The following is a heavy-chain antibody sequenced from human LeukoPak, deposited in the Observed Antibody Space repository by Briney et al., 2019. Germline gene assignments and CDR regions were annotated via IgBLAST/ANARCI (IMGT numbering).Heavy chain of an antibody. CDR3: ARDYNYDFWSGYSSYYYYYMDV. V-gene: IGHV3-48*04. CDR2: ISGSGSTI. Sequence: PGGSLRLSCAASGFTFSSYAMSWVRQAPGKGLEWVSAISGSGSTIYYADSVKGRFTISRDNAKNSLYLQMNSLRAEDTAVYHCARDYNYDFWSGYSSYYYYYMDVWGKGTTVTVSS. CDR1: GFTFSSYA. D-gene: IGHD3-3*01. J-gene: IGHJ6*03.